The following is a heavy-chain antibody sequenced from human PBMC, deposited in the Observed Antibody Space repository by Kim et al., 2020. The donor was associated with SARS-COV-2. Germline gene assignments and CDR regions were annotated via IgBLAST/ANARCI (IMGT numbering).Heavy chain of an antibody. CDR2: ISNDESNK. D-gene: IGHD3-9*01. CDR1: GFTFSSYA. J-gene: IGHJ6*02. V-gene: IGHV3-30-3*01. CDR3: ARDYDILTGYYRGYYGMDV. Sequence: GGSLRLSCAASGFTFSSYAMHWVRQAPGKGLEWVAVISNDESNKYYADSVKGRFTISRDNSKNTLYLQMNSLRAEDTAVYYCARDYDILTGYYRGYYGMDVWGQGTTVTVSS.